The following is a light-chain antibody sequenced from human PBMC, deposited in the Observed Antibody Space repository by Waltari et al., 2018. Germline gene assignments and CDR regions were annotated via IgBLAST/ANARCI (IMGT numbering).Light chain of an antibody. CDR1: GSDVGGYDY. J-gene: IGLJ2*01. CDR2: DVY. V-gene: IGLV2-14*01. Sequence: QSARTQPASVSGSPGQAIIISGTGTGSDVGGYDYVSWYRQYPGKAPRLIIDDVYNRPSCVSNRFSGSKSDNTASLTISGLQAKDESVYYCSSYPSSGVAFGGGTKLTVL. CDR3: SSYPSSGVA.